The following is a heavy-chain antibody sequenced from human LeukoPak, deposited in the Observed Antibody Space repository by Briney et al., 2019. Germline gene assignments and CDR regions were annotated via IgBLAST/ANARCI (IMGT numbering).Heavy chain of an antibody. CDR1: GFTVSSNY. CDR3: ARDRTYDYYDSSGSMNYGMDV. V-gene: IGHV3-66*02. J-gene: IGHJ6*02. CDR2: IYSGGST. D-gene: IGHD3-22*01. Sequence: GGSLRLSCAASGFTVSSNYMSWVRQAPGKGLEWVSVIYSGGSTYYADSVKGRFTISRDNSKNTLYLQMNSLRAEDTAVYYCARDRTYDYYDSSGSMNYGMDVWGQGTTVAVSS.